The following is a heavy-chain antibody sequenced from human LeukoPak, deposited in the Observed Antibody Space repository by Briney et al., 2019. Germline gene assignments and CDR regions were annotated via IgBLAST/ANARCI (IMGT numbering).Heavy chain of an antibody. CDR3: ARDSMVRGVILPDY. CDR1: GYTFTSYG. CDR2: INPNSGGT. Sequence: ASVKVSCKASGYTFTSYGISWVRQAPGQGLEWMGWINPNSGGTNYAQKFQGWVTMTRDTSISTAYMELSRLRSDDTAVYYCARDSMVRGVILPDYWGQGTLVTVSS. V-gene: IGHV1-2*04. D-gene: IGHD3-10*01. J-gene: IGHJ4*02.